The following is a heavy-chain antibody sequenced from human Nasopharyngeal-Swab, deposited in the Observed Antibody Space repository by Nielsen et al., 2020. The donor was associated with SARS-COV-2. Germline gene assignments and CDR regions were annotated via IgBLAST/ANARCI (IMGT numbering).Heavy chain of an antibody. Sequence: GESLKISCKGSGYSFTSYWIGWVRQMPGKGLEWMGIIYPGDSDTRYSPSFQGQVTISADKSISTAYLQWSSLKASDTAMYYCAGPPSPIGYCSSTSCSVDDYWGQGTLVTVSS. V-gene: IGHV5-51*01. CDR3: AGPPSPIGYCSSTSCSVDDY. D-gene: IGHD2-2*01. J-gene: IGHJ4*02. CDR1: GYSFTSYW. CDR2: IYPGDSDT.